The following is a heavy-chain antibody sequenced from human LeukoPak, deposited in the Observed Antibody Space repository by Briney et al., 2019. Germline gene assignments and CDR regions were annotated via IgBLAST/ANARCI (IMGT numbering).Heavy chain of an antibody. CDR3: ARGAPDCSSTSCPYYYYCGMYV. Sequence: AASVKVSCKASGGTFSSYAISWVRQPPGQGLEWMGGIFPICGTANNAQKFQGRVTITADESTSTAYMELSSRRSEDTAVYYCARGAPDCSSTSCPYYYYCGMYVWGQGTTVTVSS. J-gene: IGHJ6*02. V-gene: IGHV1-69*13. D-gene: IGHD2-2*01. CDR2: IFPICGTA. CDR1: GGTFSSYA.